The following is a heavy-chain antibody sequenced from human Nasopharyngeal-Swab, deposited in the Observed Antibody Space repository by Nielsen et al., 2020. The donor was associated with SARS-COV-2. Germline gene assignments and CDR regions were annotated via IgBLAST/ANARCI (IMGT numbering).Heavy chain of an antibody. D-gene: IGHD3-10*01. CDR2: ISYDGSNK. CDR3: ARDSGSYYRRLDNWFDP. Sequence: GESLKISCAASGFTFISYAMHWVRQAPGKGLEWVAVISYDGSNKYYADSVKGRFTISRDNSKNTLYLQMNSLRAEDTAVYYCARDSGSYYRRLDNWFDPWGQGTLVTVSS. CDR1: GFTFISYA. J-gene: IGHJ5*02. V-gene: IGHV3-30-3*01.